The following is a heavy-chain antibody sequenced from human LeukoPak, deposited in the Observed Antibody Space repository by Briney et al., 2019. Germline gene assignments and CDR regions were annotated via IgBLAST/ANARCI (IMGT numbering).Heavy chain of an antibody. CDR1: GGTFSSYA. D-gene: IGHD3-22*01. Sequence: SVKVSCKASGGTFSSYAINWVRQAPGQGLEWMGGIIPIFGTANYAQKFQGRVTITADESTSTAYMELSSLRSEDTAVYYCARDLRSYDSSGEFDPWGQGTLVTVSS. V-gene: IGHV1-69*01. CDR3: ARDLRSYDSSGEFDP. J-gene: IGHJ5*02. CDR2: IIPIFGTA.